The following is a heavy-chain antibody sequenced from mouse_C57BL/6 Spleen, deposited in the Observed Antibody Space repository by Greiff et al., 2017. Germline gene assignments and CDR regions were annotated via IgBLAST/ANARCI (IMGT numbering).Heavy chain of an antibody. CDR3: ASLRNYDGSSPYYFDY. Sequence: QVQLQQPGAELVKPGASVKMSCKASGYTFTSYWITWVKQRPGQGLEWIGDIYPGSGSTNYNEKFKSKATLTVDTSSSTAYMQLSSLTSEDSAVYYCASLRNYDGSSPYYFDYWGQGTTLTVSS. V-gene: IGHV1-55*01. CDR1: GYTFTSYW. CDR2: IYPGSGST. J-gene: IGHJ2*01. D-gene: IGHD1-1*01.